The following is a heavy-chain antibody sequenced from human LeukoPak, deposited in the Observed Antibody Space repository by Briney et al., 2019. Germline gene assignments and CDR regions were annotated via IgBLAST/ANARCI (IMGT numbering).Heavy chain of an antibody. D-gene: IGHD3-10*01. CDR2: ISGSGGST. V-gene: IGHV3-23*01. CDR1: GFTFSSYA. J-gene: IGHJ4*02. Sequence: GGSLRLSCAASGFTFSSYAMSWVRQAPGKGLEWVSAISGSGGSTYYADSVEGRFTISRDNSKNTLYLQMNSLGAEDTAVYSCAKGGDYYVSGSYSDYWGQGTLVTVSS. CDR3: AKGGDYYVSGSYSDY.